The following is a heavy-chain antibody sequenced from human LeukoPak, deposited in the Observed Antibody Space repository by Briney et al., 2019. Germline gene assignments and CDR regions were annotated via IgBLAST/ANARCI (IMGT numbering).Heavy chain of an antibody. V-gene: IGHV3-23*01. CDR1: GFTFSSYG. J-gene: IGHJ6*03. CDR3: AREEGQYDILTGPYYYYMDV. D-gene: IGHD3-9*01. Sequence: GGTLRLSCAASGFTFSSYGMSWVRQAPGKGLEWVSAISGSGGSTYYADSVKGRFTISRDNSKNTLYLQMNSLRAEDTAVYYCAREEGQYDILTGPYYYYMDVWGKGTTVTISS. CDR2: ISGSGGST.